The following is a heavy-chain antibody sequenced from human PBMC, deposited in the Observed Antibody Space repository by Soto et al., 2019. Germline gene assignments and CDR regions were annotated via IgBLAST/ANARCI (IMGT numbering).Heavy chain of an antibody. CDR3: ARVLPSGWTYYYGMDV. CDR2: IYYSGST. J-gene: IGHJ6*02. V-gene: IGHV4-59*01. CDR1: GGSISSYY. Sequence: PSETLSLTCTVSGGSISSYYWSWIRQPPGKGLEWIGYIYYSGSTNYNPSLKSRVTISVDTSKNQFSLKLSSVTAADTAVYYCARVLPSGWTYYYGMDVWGQGTTVTVS. D-gene: IGHD6-19*01.